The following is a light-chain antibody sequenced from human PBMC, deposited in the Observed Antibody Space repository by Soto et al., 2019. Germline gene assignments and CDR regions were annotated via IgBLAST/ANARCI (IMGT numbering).Light chain of an antibody. V-gene: IGKV1-5*03. Sequence: DIQMNQSPSTLSGSVGDRATITCRASQTISSWLAWYQQKPGKAPKLLIYKASTLKSGVPSRFSGSGSGTEFTLTISSLQPDDFATYYCQHYNSYSEAFGQGTKVDIK. J-gene: IGKJ1*01. CDR1: QTISSW. CDR2: KAS. CDR3: QHYNSYSEA.